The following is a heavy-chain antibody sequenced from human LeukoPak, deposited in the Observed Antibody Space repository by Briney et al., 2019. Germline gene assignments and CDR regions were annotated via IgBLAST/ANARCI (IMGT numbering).Heavy chain of an antibody. CDR1: GFTFSHYA. D-gene: IGHD2-8*01. CDR3: AKMVREFYTISYYFDY. J-gene: IGHJ4*02. Sequence: GGSLRLSCAVSGFTFSHYAMSWVRQAPGTGLEWVGSLTDSGDATYYADSVKGRLTISRDNSNSTLYLHISGLRDEDTAVYYCAKMVREFYTISYYFDYWGQGTLVTVSS. CDR2: LTDSGDAT. V-gene: IGHV3-23*01.